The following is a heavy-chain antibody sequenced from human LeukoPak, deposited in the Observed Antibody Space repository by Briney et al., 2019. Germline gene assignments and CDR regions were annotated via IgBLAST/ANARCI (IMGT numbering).Heavy chain of an antibody. CDR3: EKGTFHYYDSSGYPPD. V-gene: IGHV3-23*01. J-gene: IGHJ6*04. Sequence: PGGSLRLSCAASGFTFSSYAMSWVRQAPGKGLEWVSAISGSGGSTYYADSVKGRFTISRDNSKNTLYLQMNSLRAEDTAVYYCEKGTFHYYDSSGYPPDWGKGTTVTVSS. D-gene: IGHD3-22*01. CDR2: ISGSGGST. CDR1: GFTFSSYA.